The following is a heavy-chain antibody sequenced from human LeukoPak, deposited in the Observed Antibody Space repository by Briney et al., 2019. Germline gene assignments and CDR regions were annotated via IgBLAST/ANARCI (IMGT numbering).Heavy chain of an antibody. V-gene: IGHV4-59*01. CDR3: ARGSGSYYGSGSLWDY. D-gene: IGHD3-10*01. Sequence: SETLSLTCTVSGGSISSYYWSWIRQPPGKGLEWIGYIYYSGSTNYNPSLKSRVTISVDTSKNQFSLKLSSVTAADTAVYYCARGSGSYYGSGSLWDYWGQGTLVTVPS. CDR2: IYYSGST. CDR1: GGSISSYY. J-gene: IGHJ4*02.